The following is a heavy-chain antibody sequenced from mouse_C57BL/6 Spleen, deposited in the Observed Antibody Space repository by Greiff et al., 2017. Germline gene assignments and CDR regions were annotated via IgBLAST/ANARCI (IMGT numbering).Heavy chain of an antibody. CDR3: ARRGGGGPFNLAWFAY. V-gene: IGHV1-26*01. D-gene: IGHD1-3*01. CDR2: INPNNGGT. Sequence: VQLQQSGPELVKPGASVKISCKASGYTFTDYYMNWVKQSHGKSLEWIGDINPNNGGTSYNQKFKGKATLTVDKSSSTAYMELRSLTSEDSAVYYCARRGGGGPFNLAWFAYWGQGTLVTVSA. CDR1: GYTFTDYY. J-gene: IGHJ3*01.